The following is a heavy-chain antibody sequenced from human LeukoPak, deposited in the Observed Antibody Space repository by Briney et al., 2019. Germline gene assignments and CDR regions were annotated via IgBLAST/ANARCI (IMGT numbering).Heavy chain of an antibody. J-gene: IGHJ3*01. D-gene: IGHD2-8*01. V-gene: IGHV3-23*01. CDR3: TKDVSNFIGASDA. CDR2: IDISGDVT. CDR1: GFAFSSDA. Sequence: GGSLRLSCAASGFAFSSDAMTWVRQTPGKGLEWVSTIDISGDVTNYADSVRGRFTISRDNSKNTLFLQVNSLRVEDTAIYYCTKDVSNFIGASDAWGQGTMVTVSS.